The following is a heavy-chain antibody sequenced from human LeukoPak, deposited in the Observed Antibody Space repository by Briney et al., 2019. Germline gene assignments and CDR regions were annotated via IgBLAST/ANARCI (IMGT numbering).Heavy chain of an antibody. J-gene: IGHJ4*02. CDR2: LYSGGIT. CDR1: GFTVSNFF. Sequence: PGGSLKLSCEASGFTVSNFFMICVRQPPGKGLECVSVLYSGGITNYEDSVKGRVTISRDTSKNTLFLHMTSLTTEDTAIYYCARSTITSGGGVDYWGQGTLVFVSS. V-gene: IGHV3-66*02. CDR3: ARSTITSGGGVDY. D-gene: IGHD3-16*01.